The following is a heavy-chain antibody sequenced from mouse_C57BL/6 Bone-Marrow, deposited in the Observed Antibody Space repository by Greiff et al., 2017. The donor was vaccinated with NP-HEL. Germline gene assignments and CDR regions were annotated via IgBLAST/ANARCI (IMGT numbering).Heavy chain of an antibody. CDR2: INPNNGGT. CDR1: GYTFTDYN. J-gene: IGHJ1*03. V-gene: IGHV1-18*01. D-gene: IGHD1-1*01. Sequence: EVKLVESGPELVKPGASVKIPCKASGYTFTDYNMDWVKQSHGKSLEWIGDINPNNGGTIYNQKFKGKATLTVDKSSSTAYMELRSLTSEDTAVYYCARRYYGSSRYFDVWGTGTTVTVSS. CDR3: ARRYYGSSRYFDV.